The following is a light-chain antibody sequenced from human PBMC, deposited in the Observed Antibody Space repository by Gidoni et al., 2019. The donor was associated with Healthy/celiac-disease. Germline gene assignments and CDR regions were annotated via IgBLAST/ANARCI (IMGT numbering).Light chain of an antibody. CDR2: EVS. Sequence: QSALTQPAPVSGSPGQAITISCTGTSSDVGSYNLVSWYQQHPGKPPTLMIYEVSKRPSGVSNRFSGSKSGNTASLTISGLQAEDEADYYCCSYAGSRTLRVFGTGTKVTVL. V-gene: IGLV2-23*02. CDR1: SSDVGSYNL. CDR3: CSYAGSRTLRV. J-gene: IGLJ1*01.